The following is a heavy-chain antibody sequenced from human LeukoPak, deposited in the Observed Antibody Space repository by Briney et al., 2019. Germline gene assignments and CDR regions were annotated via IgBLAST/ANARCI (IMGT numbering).Heavy chain of an antibody. CDR2: INHSGST. CDR3: ARQPRLVVVPAAADLDV. CDR1: GGSFTGYY. D-gene: IGHD2-2*01. Sequence: SETLSLTCAVYGGSFTGYYWSWIRQPPGKGLEWIGEINHSGSTNYNPSLKSRVTISVDTSKNQFSLKLSSVTAADTAVYYCARQPRLVVVPAAADLDVWGKGTTVTVSS. J-gene: IGHJ6*04. V-gene: IGHV4-34*01.